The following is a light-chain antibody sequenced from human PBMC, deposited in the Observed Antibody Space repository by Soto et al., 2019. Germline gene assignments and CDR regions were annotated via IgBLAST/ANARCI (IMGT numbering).Light chain of an antibody. Sequence: QSALTQPASVSGSPGQSITISCTGTSSDVGSYKYVSWYQQLPSKAPKLIIYDVSNRPSGISSRFSGSKSGNTASLTISGLQAEDEADYYCTSYPTSTSYVFGTGTKVTVL. CDR3: TSYPTSTSYV. CDR2: DVS. V-gene: IGLV2-14*03. J-gene: IGLJ1*01. CDR1: SSDVGSYKY.